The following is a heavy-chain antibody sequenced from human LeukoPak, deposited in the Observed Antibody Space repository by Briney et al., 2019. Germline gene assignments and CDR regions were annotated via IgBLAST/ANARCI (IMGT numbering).Heavy chain of an antibody. Sequence: SQTLSLTRAVSGGSISSGGYSWSWIRQPPGEGLEWIGYIYHSGSTYYNPSLKSRVTISVDRSKNQFSLKLSSVTAADTAVYYCAGGSYYGSGLSYWGQGTLVTVSS. CDR1: GGSISSGGYS. CDR3: AGGSYYGSGLSY. D-gene: IGHD3-10*01. CDR2: IYHSGST. J-gene: IGHJ4*02. V-gene: IGHV4-30-2*01.